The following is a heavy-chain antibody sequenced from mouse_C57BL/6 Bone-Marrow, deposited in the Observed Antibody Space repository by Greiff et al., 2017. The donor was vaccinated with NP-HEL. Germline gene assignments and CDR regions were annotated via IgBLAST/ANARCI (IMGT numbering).Heavy chain of an antibody. J-gene: IGHJ4*01. CDR2: ISDGGSYT. CDR3: ARAGLLRAMDY. Sequence: EVQVVESGGGLVKPGGSLKLSCAASGFTFSSYAMSWVRQTPEKRLEWVATISDGGSYTYYPDNVKGRFTISRDNAKNNLYLQMSHLKSEDTAMYYCARAGLLRAMDYWGQGTSVTVSS. V-gene: IGHV5-4*01. CDR1: GFTFSSYA. D-gene: IGHD1-1*01.